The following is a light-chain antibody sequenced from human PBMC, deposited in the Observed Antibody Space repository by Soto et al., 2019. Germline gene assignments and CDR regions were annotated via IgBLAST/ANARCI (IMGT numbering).Light chain of an antibody. Sequence: EIVLTQSPGTLSLSPGERATLSCRASQSVSSSYLAWYQQKPGQAPRLLIYGASSRATGIPDRFSGSGSGTDFTLTINRLEPEYFAVYYCQQYGSSSITFGQGTRLEIK. CDR3: QQYGSSSIT. J-gene: IGKJ5*01. CDR1: QSVSSSY. V-gene: IGKV3-20*01. CDR2: GAS.